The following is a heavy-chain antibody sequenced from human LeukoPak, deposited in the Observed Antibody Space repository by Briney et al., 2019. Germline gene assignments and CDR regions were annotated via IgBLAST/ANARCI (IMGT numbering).Heavy chain of an antibody. D-gene: IGHD5-24*01. J-gene: IGHJ6*02. Sequence: GRSLRLSWAASGFTFSSYGMHWVRQAPGKGLEWVAVISYDGSNKYYADSVKGRFTISRDNSKNTLYLQMNSLRAEDTAVYYCAKDLRWLQSYYYYGMDVWGQGTTVTVSS. CDR3: AKDLRWLQSYYYYGMDV. CDR1: GFTFSSYG. V-gene: IGHV3-30*18. CDR2: ISYDGSNK.